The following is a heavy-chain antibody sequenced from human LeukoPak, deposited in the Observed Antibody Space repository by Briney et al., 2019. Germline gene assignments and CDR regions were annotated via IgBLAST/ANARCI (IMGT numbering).Heavy chain of an antibody. D-gene: IGHD3-10*01. CDR3: ASPGRGRHAFDI. Sequence: PSETLSLTCAVYGGSFSGYYWSWIRQPPGKGLEWIGEINHSGSTNYNPSLKRRVTISVDTSKNQFSLKLSSVTAVDTAVYYCASPGRGRHAFDIWSQGTMVTVSS. CDR1: GGSFSGYY. CDR2: INHSGST. V-gene: IGHV4-34*01. J-gene: IGHJ3*02.